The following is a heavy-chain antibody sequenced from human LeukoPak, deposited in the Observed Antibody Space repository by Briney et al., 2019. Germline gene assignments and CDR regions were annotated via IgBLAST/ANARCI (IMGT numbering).Heavy chain of an antibody. J-gene: IGHJ4*02. V-gene: IGHV1-8*01. CDR3: ARERGCSGGSCYLFSILDRFDY. Sequence: ASVKVSCKASGYTFTSYDINWVRQATGQGLEWMGWMNPNSGNTGYAQKFQGRVTMTRNTSISTAYMELSSLRSEDTAVYYCARERGCSGGSCYLFSILDRFDYWGQGTLVTVSS. CDR1: GYTFTSYD. CDR2: MNPNSGNT. D-gene: IGHD2-15*01.